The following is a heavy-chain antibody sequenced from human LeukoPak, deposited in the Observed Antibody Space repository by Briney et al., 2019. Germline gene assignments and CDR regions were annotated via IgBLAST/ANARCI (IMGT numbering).Heavy chain of an antibody. V-gene: IGHV3-7*03. J-gene: IGHJ4*02. D-gene: IGHD1-14*01. CDR1: GFTFGEYA. CDR3: AGGHGITWDSDY. CDR2: IKQDGSEE. Sequence: PGGSLRLSCTASGFTFGEYAMSWFRQVPGKGLEWVANIKQDGSEENYLDSVKGRFTISRDNARNSVYLHMNSLRAEDTAVYYCAGGHGITWDSDYWGQGTLVTVSS.